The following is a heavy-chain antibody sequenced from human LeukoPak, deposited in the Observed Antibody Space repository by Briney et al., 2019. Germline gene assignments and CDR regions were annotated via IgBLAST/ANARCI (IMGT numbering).Heavy chain of an antibody. CDR2: IWSDGSNE. V-gene: IGHV3-33*01. Sequence: PGRSLRLSCTASGITFSAYSMHWVRQAPGKGLEWVAIIWSDGSNEHYADSVKGRFTISRDNSKNTLYLQMNSLSAEDTAVYYCTTGYGSTWYGWGQGTLVTVSS. D-gene: IGHD6-13*01. CDR1: GITFSAYS. J-gene: IGHJ4*02. CDR3: TTGYGSTWYG.